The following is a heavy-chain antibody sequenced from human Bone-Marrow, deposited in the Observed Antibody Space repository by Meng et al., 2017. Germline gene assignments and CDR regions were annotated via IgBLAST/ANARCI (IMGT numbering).Heavy chain of an antibody. Sequence: ASVKVSCKPSGYNFPDYYIHWVRRAPGQGLEWMGRINPKSGDTHYAQKFQARVTMTGDTSISTAYMELSGLSSVTAADTAVYYCARYRPIIYDILTGQGPRAAFDIWGQGTMVTVSS. CDR2: INPKSGDT. V-gene: IGHV1-2*06. CDR3: ARYRPIIYDILTGQGPRAAFDI. CDR1: GYNFPDYY. J-gene: IGHJ3*02. D-gene: IGHD3-9*01.